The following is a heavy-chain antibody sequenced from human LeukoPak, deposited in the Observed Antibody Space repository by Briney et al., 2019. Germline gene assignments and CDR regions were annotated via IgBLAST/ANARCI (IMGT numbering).Heavy chain of an antibody. V-gene: IGHV1-69*13. Sequence: GASVRVSCKASGGTFSSYAISWVRQAPGQGLEWMGGIIPIFGTANYAQKFQGRVTITADESTSTAYMELNSLRSEDTAVYYCASWSRYYYDSSGLYYFDYWGQGTLVTVSS. CDR1: GGTFSSYA. CDR3: ASWSRYYYDSSGLYYFDY. CDR2: IIPIFGTA. J-gene: IGHJ4*02. D-gene: IGHD3-22*01.